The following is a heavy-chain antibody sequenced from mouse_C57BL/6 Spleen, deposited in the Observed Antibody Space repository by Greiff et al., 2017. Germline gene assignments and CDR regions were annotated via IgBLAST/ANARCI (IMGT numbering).Heavy chain of an antibody. Sequence: EVNLVESGGGLVQPKGSLKLSCAASGFTFNTYAMHWVRQAPGKGLEWVARIRSKSSNYATYYADSVKDRVTISRDDSQSMLYLQMNNLKTEDTAMYYCVRDRTYDGYSGFAYWGQGTLVTVSA. CDR2: IRSKSSNYAT. D-gene: IGHD2-3*01. V-gene: IGHV10-3*01. J-gene: IGHJ3*01. CDR1: GFTFNTYA. CDR3: VRDRTYDGYSGFAY.